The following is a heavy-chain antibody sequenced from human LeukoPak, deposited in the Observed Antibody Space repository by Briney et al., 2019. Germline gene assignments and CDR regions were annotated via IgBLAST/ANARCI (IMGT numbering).Heavy chain of an antibody. Sequence: GGSLRLSCAASRFSFEKYGMHWVRQAPGKGLEWVSGISWNRGSLGYADSVKGRFTISRDNAKNSLYLQMNSLRGDDMAVYYCAKAVGASSYDAFDIWGLGTMVTVPS. CDR2: ISWNRGSL. V-gene: IGHV3-9*03. J-gene: IGHJ3*02. D-gene: IGHD1-26*01. CDR3: AKAVGASSYDAFDI. CDR1: RFSFEKYG.